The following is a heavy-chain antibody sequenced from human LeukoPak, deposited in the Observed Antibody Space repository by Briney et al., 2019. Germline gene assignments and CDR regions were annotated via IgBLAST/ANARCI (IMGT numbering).Heavy chain of an antibody. D-gene: IGHD3-16*01. CDR2: IYYSRST. Sequence: SETLSLTCTVSGGSISSSSYYWGWIRQPPGKGLEWIGSIYYSRSTYYNPSLKSRVTISVDTSKNQFSLKLSSVTAADTAVYYCARVAWGPFDYWGQGTLVTVSS. CDR3: ARVAWGPFDY. J-gene: IGHJ4*02. CDR1: GGSISSSSYY. V-gene: IGHV4-39*01.